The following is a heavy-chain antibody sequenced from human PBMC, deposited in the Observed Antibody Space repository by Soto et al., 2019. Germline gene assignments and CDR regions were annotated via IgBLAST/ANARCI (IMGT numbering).Heavy chain of an antibody. Sequence: SETLSLTCAVYGGSFSGYYWSWIRQPPGKGLEWIGEINHSGSTSYNPSLKSRVTISVDTSKNQFSLKLSSVTAADTAVYYCARGNRVAVAKNYYYMDVWGKGNTVTVSS. CDR2: INHSGST. V-gene: IGHV4-34*01. D-gene: IGHD6-19*01. J-gene: IGHJ6*03. CDR1: GGSFSGYY. CDR3: ARGNRVAVAKNYYYMDV.